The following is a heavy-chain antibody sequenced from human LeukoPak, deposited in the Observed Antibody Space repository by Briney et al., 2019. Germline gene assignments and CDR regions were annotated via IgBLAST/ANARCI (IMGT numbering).Heavy chain of an antibody. J-gene: IGHJ5*02. CDR1: GYTFTGYY. V-gene: IGHV1-2*02. CDR2: INPNSGGT. CDR3: ARVGLVAVAARNWFDP. Sequence: ASVKVSCKASGYTFTGYYMHWVRQAPGQGLEWMGWINPNSGGTNYAQKFQGRFTMTRDTSISTAYMELSRLRSDDTAVYYCARVGLVAVAARNWFDPWGQGTLVTVSS. D-gene: IGHD6-19*01.